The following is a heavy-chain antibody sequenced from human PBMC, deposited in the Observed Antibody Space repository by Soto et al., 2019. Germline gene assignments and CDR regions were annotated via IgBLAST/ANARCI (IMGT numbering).Heavy chain of an antibody. CDR3: ARGSAFYGDDPSRYFDY. Sequence: ASVKVSCKASGYTFTSYGISWVRQAPGQGLEWMGWISAYNGNTNYEQKLQGRVTMTTDTSTSTAYMELRSLRSDETAVYYCARGSAFYGDDPSRYFDYWGQGTLVTVSS. CDR1: GYTFTSYG. J-gene: IGHJ4*02. CDR2: ISAYNGNT. D-gene: IGHD4-17*01. V-gene: IGHV1-18*01.